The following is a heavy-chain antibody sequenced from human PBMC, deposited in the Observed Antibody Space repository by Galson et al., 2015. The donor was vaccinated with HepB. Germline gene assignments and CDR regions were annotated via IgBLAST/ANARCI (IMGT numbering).Heavy chain of an antibody. Sequence: SLRLSCAASGFTFSSYGMHWVRQAPGKGLEWVSEISGSGDNTYFADSVKGRFIISRDNSKNTLYLQLNSLTAEDTAVYYCASVSFDYWGQGALVTVSS. CDR1: GFTFSSYG. CDR3: ASVSFDY. CDR2: ISGSGDNT. J-gene: IGHJ4*02. V-gene: IGHV3-23*01.